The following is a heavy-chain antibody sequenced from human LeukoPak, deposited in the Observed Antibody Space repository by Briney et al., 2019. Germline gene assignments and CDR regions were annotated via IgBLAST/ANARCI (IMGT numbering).Heavy chain of an antibody. J-gene: IGHJ5*02. CDR1: GXXIXSXGXX. CDR2: IYHSGST. CDR3: ARGPMGCSGRSCYFGWFDP. D-gene: IGHD2-15*01. Sequence: SXXCAXXGXXIXSXGXXGXWIRQPPGKXLXWIGXIYHSGSTYYNPSLKSRVTISVDRSKNQFSLKQSYVTAADTAVYYCARGPMGCSGRSCYFGWFDPWGQGTLVTVSS. V-gene: IGHV4-30-2*01.